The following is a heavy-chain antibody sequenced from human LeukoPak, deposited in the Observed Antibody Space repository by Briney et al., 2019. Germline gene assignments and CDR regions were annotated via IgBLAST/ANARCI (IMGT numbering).Heavy chain of an antibody. J-gene: IGHJ4*02. D-gene: IGHD2-2*01. Sequence: SVKVSCKASGGTCSSYAISWVRQAPGQGLEWMGRIIPIFGTANYAQKFQGRVTITTDESTSTAYMELSSLRSEDTAVYYCASVYDIVVVPAEYYFDYWGQGTLVTVSS. CDR1: GGTCSSYA. V-gene: IGHV1-69*05. CDR3: ASVYDIVVVPAEYYFDY. CDR2: IIPIFGTA.